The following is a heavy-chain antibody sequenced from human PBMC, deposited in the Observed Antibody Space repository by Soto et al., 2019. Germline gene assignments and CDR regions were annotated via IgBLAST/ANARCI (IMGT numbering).Heavy chain of an antibody. V-gene: IGHV1-69*01. J-gene: IGHJ6*04. Sequence: QVQLVQSGAEVKKPGSSVKVSCKTYGGSFSDYAINWVRQAPGQGLEWMGGIIPMYGIANYAPKFQGRVTITADESTRTAYMEVSSLRSEDTALFYCARGYRDGYFYALDVWGKGTTVTVSS. D-gene: IGHD5-18*01. CDR2: IIPMYGIA. CDR3: ARGYRDGYFYALDV. CDR1: GGSFSDYA.